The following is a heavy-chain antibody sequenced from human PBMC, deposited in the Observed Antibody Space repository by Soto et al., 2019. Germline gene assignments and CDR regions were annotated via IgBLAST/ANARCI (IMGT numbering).Heavy chain of an antibody. J-gene: IGHJ4*02. Sequence: ASVKVSCKASGDTFTTYDNNWVRQATGHGLEWMGWINPNSGNIGYAQRFQGRVTMTRDTAIRTAYMEVSSLRSDDTAVYYCARGRASGSYYLLDYWGQGTLVTVSS. CDR1: GDTFTTYD. V-gene: IGHV1-8*01. CDR2: INPNSGNI. CDR3: ARGRASGSYYLLDY. D-gene: IGHD3-10*01.